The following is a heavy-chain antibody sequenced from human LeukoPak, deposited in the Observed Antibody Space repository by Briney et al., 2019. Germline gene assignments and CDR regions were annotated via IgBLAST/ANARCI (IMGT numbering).Heavy chain of an antibody. V-gene: IGHV4-4*07. Sequence: SEPLSLTCTVPGGSFNSYWSCIRQPAGKGLEWIGRISGSGTITYNPALQSRLSISIDTSKNQFSLKLMSVTAADTAVYYCARDSGTTGEVKFDPWGQGTLVTVSS. CDR3: ARDSGTTGEVKFDP. J-gene: IGHJ5*02. D-gene: IGHD3-10*01. CDR1: GGSFNSY. CDR2: ISGSGTI.